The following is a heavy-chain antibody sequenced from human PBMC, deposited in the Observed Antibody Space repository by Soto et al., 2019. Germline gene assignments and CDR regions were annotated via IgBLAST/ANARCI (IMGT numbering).Heavy chain of an antibody. J-gene: IGHJ5*01. CDR3: ARDVWGSWFDP. D-gene: IGHD3-16*01. V-gene: IGHV4-4*02. CDR2: IHHRGTI. Sequence: SETLSLTCAVRGGSITGSNWWSWVRQSPGKGLEWIGEIHHRGTINYNPSLKSRVTISMGKSKSQFSLKLTSVTAADTAVYYCARDVWGSWFDPWGQGTLVTVS. CDR1: GGSITGSNW.